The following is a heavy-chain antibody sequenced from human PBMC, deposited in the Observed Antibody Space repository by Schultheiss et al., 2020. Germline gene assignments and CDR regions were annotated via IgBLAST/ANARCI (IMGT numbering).Heavy chain of an antibody. CDR3: ARGQRYCTNGVCYLVSDYYGMDA. CDR1: GGSISSYY. Sequence: SQTLSLTCTVSGGSISSYYWSWIRQPPGKGLEWIGYIYYSGSTNYNPSLKSRVTISVDTSKNQFSLKLSSVTAADTAVYYCARGQRYCTNGVCYLVSDYYGMDAWGQGTPVTVS. D-gene: IGHD2-8*01. J-gene: IGHJ6*02. CDR2: IYYSGST. V-gene: IGHV4-59*01.